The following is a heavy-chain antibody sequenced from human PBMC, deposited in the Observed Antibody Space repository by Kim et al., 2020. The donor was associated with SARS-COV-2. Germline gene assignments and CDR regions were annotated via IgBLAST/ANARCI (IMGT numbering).Heavy chain of an antibody. CDR3: VKDRRGTYSFDF. V-gene: IGHV3-64D*09. Sequence: GGSLRLSCSASGFTFGDYAMHWVRQAPGKGLEYVSGINDYGERKHYADSVRGRFTISRDTLKNALYLQMTRLRPDDTAVYHCVKDRRGTYSFDFWGQGILVTVSS. D-gene: IGHD2-15*01. J-gene: IGHJ4*02. CDR2: INDYGERK. CDR1: GFTFGDYA.